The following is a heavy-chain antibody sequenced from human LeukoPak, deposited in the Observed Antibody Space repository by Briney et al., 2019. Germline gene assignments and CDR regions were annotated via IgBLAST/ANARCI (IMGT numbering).Heavy chain of an antibody. J-gene: IGHJ3*02. V-gene: IGHV1-46*01. CDR3: ARALGAGTGAFDI. CDR1: GYTFTSYY. Sequence: ASVKVSCKASGYTFTSYYMHWVRQAPGQGLEWMGIINPSGGSTSHAQKFQGRVTMTRDTSTSTVYMELSSLRSEDTAVYYCARALGAGTGAFDIWGQGTMVTVSS. CDR2: INPSGGST. D-gene: IGHD6-19*01.